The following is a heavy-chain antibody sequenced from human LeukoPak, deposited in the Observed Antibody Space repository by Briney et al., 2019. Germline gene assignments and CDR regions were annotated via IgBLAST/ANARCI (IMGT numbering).Heavy chain of an antibody. CDR1: GFTFSSYE. CDR2: ISSGSTYI. V-gene: IGHV3-21*01. Sequence: AGSLRLSCAASGFTFSSYEMNWVRQAPGKGLEWVSSISSGSTYIYYADSVKGRFTISRDNTKNSLYLQMNSLRAEDTAVYYCTREGVDVFDIWGQGTMVTVPS. D-gene: IGHD3-10*01. CDR3: TREGVDVFDI. J-gene: IGHJ3*02.